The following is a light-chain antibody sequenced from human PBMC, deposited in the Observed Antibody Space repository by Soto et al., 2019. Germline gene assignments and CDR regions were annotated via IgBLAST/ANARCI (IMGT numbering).Light chain of an antibody. V-gene: IGKV1-5*03. Sequence: DIQMTQSPSTLSGSVGDRVTITCRASQTISSWLAWYQQKPGKAPKLLIYKASTLESGVPSRFSGSGSETEFTLTISSLQPDDFATYYCQQYNVYSTFGGGTKVDI. CDR3: QQYNVYST. CDR2: KAS. J-gene: IGKJ4*01. CDR1: QTISSW.